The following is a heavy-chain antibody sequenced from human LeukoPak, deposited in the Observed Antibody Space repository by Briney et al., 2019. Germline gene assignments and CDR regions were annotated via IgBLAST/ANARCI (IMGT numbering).Heavy chain of an antibody. J-gene: IGHJ4*02. CDR3: AREERYFDWLSGDFDY. D-gene: IGHD3-9*01. CDR1: GYTFTIYG. V-gene: IGHV1-18*04. Sequence: ASGTVCFKSSGYTFTIYGISWVRQAPGQGLGWMGWFSAYNGNTNYAQKLQGRVTITTDTSTSTAYMELRSLRSDDTAVYYCAREERYFDWLSGDFDYWGQGTLVTVSS. CDR2: FSAYNGNT.